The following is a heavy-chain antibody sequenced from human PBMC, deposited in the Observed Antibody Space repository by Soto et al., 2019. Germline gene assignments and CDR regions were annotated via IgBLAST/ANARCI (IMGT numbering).Heavy chain of an antibody. V-gene: IGHV2-5*01. CDR2: IYWNDDK. Sequence: QITLKESGPTLVKPTQTLTLTCTFSGFSLSTSGVGVGWIRQPPGKALEWLALIYWNDDKHYSPSLKSRLTITQDTSKNQVVLTMTNMDPVDTATYYCAHRYHYYDSSGYFHYFDYWGQGTLVTVSS. D-gene: IGHD3-22*01. CDR3: AHRYHYYDSSGYFHYFDY. J-gene: IGHJ4*02. CDR1: GFSLSTSGVG.